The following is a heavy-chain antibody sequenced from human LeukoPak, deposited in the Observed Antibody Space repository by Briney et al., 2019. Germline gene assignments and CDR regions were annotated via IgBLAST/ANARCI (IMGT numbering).Heavy chain of an antibody. CDR3: ALIGDHAWFDP. CDR2: INPNSGGT. V-gene: IGHV1-2*02. D-gene: IGHD3-10*01. J-gene: IGHJ5*02. Sequence: ASVKVSCMASGYTFSGYYIFWVRRAPGQGLEWMGWINPNSGGTNYAPEFQGRLTMTRDTSITTAYMELSTLRSDDTAVYYCALIGDHAWFDPWGQGALVTVSS. CDR1: GYTFSGYY.